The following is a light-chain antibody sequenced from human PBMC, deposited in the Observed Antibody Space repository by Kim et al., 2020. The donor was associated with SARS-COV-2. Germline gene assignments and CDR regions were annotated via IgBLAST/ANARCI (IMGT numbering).Light chain of an antibody. Sequence: PGETVTLSCRASQGISQYLAWYQQKPGQAPRLLIFAASSWAAGVPARFTGSGSGTDFTLTISSLEPEDFAIYYCQQYSNFPYTFGQGTKVDIK. J-gene: IGKJ1*01. CDR2: AAS. CDR1: QGISQY. V-gene: IGKV3-11*01. CDR3: QQYSNFPYT.